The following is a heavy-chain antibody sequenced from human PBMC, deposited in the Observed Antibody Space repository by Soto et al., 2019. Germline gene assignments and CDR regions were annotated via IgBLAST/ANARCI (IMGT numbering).Heavy chain of an antibody. CDR2: IYYSGST. Sequence: SETLSPTCTVSGGSISSGDYYWSWIRQPPGKSLEWIGYIYYSGSTYYNPSLKSRVTISVDTSKNQFSLKLSSVTAADTAVYYCAREGGIVGATTVDYWGQGTLVTSPQ. CDR3: AREGGIVGATTVDY. D-gene: IGHD1-26*01. J-gene: IGHJ4*02. V-gene: IGHV4-30-4*01. CDR1: GGSISSGDYY.